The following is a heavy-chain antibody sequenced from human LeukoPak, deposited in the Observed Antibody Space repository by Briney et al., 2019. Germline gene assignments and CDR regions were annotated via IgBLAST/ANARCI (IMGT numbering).Heavy chain of an antibody. CDR3: ARGPTIVVVPAAMNYYYYYYMDV. Sequence: GASVKVSCKASGGTFSSYAISWVRQAPGQGLEWMGGIIPIFGTANYAQKFQGRVTITTDESTSTAYMELSSLRSEDTAVYYCARGPTIVVVPAAMNYYYYYYMDVWGKGTTVTVSS. CDR1: GGTFSSYA. D-gene: IGHD2-2*01. J-gene: IGHJ6*03. CDR2: IIPIFGTA. V-gene: IGHV1-69*05.